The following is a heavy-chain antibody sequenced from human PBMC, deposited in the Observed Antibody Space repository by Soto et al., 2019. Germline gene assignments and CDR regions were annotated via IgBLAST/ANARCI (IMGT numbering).Heavy chain of an antibody. Sequence: SETLALTCTVSGGSISSGGYYWSWIRQHPGKGLEWIGYIYYSGSTYYNPSLKSRVTISVDTSKNQLSLRLVSVTAADTALYFCAREDFGSCSSTTCLNWFDPWGQGTLVTVSS. V-gene: IGHV4-31*03. CDR2: IYYSGST. CDR3: AREDFGSCSSTTCLNWFDP. D-gene: IGHD2-2*01. CDR1: GGSISSGGYY. J-gene: IGHJ5*02.